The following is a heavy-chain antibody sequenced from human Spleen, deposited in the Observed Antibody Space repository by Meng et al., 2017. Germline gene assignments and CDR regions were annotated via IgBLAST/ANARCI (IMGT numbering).Heavy chain of an antibody. D-gene: IGHD3-3*01. CDR2: INPNNGGT. CDR3: ARDLSTIFGVGAIFDY. CDR1: GYTFTNYY. J-gene: IGHJ4*02. V-gene: IGHV1-2*06. Sequence: ASVKVSCKASGYTFTNYYMHWVRQAPGQGLERMGRINPNNGGTDYAQKFQGRVTMTRDTSISTAYMDLSRLRPDDTAEYYCARDLSTIFGVGAIFDYWGQGSLVTVSS.